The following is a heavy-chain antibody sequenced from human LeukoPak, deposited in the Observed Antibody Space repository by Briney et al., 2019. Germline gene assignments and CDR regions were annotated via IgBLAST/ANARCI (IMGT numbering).Heavy chain of an antibody. CDR2: IKQDGSEK. CDR3: ARLTSGVTTFVY. J-gene: IGHJ4*02. CDR1: GFTISGYW. V-gene: IGHV3-7*01. D-gene: IGHD1-1*01. Sequence: GGSLRLSCAASGFTISGYWMSWVRQAPGKGLEWVASIKQDGSEKYYVDSVEGRFTVSRDNAENSLYLQMNSLRAEDTAVYYCARLTSGVTTFVYWGQGTLVTVSS.